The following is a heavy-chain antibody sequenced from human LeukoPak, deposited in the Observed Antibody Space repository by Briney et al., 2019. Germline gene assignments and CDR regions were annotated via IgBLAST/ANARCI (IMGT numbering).Heavy chain of an antibody. CDR3: ARSIIQLELASDI. Sequence: SQTLSLTCAVSGGSISSGGYSWSWIRQPPGKGLEWIGYIYHSGSTYYNPSLKSRVTISVDRSKNQFSLKLSSATAADTAVYYCARSIIQLELASDIWGQGTMVTVSS. D-gene: IGHD1-1*01. J-gene: IGHJ3*02. CDR1: GGSISSGGYS. V-gene: IGHV4-30-2*01. CDR2: IYHSGST.